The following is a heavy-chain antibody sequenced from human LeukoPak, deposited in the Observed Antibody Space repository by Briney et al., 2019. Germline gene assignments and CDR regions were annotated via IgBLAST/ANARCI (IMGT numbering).Heavy chain of an antibody. Sequence: GAAVKVSCKASGYTFTSYDINWVRQATGQGLEWMGWMNPNSGNTGYAQKFQGRVTMTRNTSISTAYMELSSLRSEDTAVYYCARGARVVPAAIVYWGQGTLVTVFS. J-gene: IGHJ4*02. V-gene: IGHV1-8*01. D-gene: IGHD2-2*01. CDR1: GYTFTSYD. CDR2: MNPNSGNT. CDR3: ARGARVVPAAIVY.